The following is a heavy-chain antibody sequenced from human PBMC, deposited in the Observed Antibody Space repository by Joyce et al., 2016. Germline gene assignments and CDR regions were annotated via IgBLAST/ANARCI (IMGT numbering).Heavy chain of an antibody. J-gene: IGHJ5*02. CDR3: ASAGAAGTMGIGWLDP. V-gene: IGHV1-69*01. CDR1: GDTFNTKR. CDR2: IIPVFGTT. D-gene: IGHD1-14*01. Sequence: QVQLVQSGAEVKKPGPSVKVPCQASGDTFNTKRVTSVRQAPGQGLEWIGGIIPVFGTTVYAQRVQDRVKITADEATNTVYMELSSLKYDDTATYFCASAGAAGTMGIGWLDPWGQGTLVIVSS.